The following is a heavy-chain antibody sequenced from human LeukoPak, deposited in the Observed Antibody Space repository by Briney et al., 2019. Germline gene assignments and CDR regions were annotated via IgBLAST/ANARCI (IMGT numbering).Heavy chain of an antibody. Sequence: GASVKVSCKASGYTFTSYDINWVRQATGQGLEWMGWMNPNSGNTGYAQKFQGRVTMTRNTSISTAYMELSSLRSEDTAVYYCARLALDYYYDSSGYYYFDYWGQGTLVIVSS. J-gene: IGHJ4*02. CDR1: GYTFTSYD. CDR3: ARLALDYYYDSSGYYYFDY. V-gene: IGHV1-8*01. D-gene: IGHD3-22*01. CDR2: MNPNSGNT.